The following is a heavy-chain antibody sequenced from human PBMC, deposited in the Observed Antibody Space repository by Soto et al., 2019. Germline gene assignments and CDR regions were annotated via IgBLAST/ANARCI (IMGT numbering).Heavy chain of an antibody. CDR2: ISDYNGNT. V-gene: IGHV1-18*01. J-gene: IGHJ4*02. Sequence: QVQLVQSGAEVKKPGASVKVSCKASGYTFTNYGISWVRQAPGQGLEWMGWISDYNGNTNYAQKFQGRVTMTTDTSTSTAHMELRSLRSDDTAVYYCAREECDRGHFDYWGQGTLVTVSS. CDR3: AREECDRGHFDY. D-gene: IGHD3-22*01. CDR1: GYTFTNYG.